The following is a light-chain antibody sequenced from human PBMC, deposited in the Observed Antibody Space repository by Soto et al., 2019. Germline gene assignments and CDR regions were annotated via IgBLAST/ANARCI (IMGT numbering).Light chain of an antibody. J-gene: IGKJ4*01. V-gene: IGKV3-11*01. Sequence: EIILTQSPATLSLSPGERATLSCSASQSVSRYLAWYQQKPGQAPRLLIYDASNRPTGVPVRFSGSGSGTDFTLTISSLEPEDFAVYYCQQRSNWPLTFGGGTTVEI. CDR1: QSVSRY. CDR3: QQRSNWPLT. CDR2: DAS.